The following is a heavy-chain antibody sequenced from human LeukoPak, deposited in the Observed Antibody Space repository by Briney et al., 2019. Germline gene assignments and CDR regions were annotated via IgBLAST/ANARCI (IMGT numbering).Heavy chain of an antibody. D-gene: IGHD5-12*01. V-gene: IGHV3-23*01. Sequence: SGGSLRLSCAASGFTFSSYGMHWVRQAPGKGLEWVAATSGSGVNSYYADSVRGRFTISRDNSQNTLYLQMDSLRAEDTALYYCAKEYSGYDFDYWGQGTLVTVSS. J-gene: IGHJ4*02. CDR2: TSGSGVNS. CDR1: GFTFSSYG. CDR3: AKEYSGYDFDY.